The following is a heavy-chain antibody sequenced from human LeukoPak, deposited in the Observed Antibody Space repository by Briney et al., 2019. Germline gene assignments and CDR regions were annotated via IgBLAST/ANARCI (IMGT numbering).Heavy chain of an antibody. CDR3: ARSRTGTTPGVYYFDY. CDR2: IYYSGST. J-gene: IGHJ4*02. D-gene: IGHD1-7*01. V-gene: IGHV4-59*01. CDR1: GGSISSYY. Sequence: PSETLSLTCTVSGGSISSYYWSWIRQPPGKGLEWIGYIYYSGSTNYNPSLKSRVTISVDTSKNQFSLKLSSVTAADTAVYYCARSRTGTTPGVYYFDYWGQGTLVTVSS.